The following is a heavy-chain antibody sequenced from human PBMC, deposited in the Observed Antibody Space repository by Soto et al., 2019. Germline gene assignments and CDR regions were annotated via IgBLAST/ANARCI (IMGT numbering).Heavy chain of an antibody. Sequence: SETLSLTCTVSGGSISSYYWSLIRQPPGKGLEWIGYIYYSGSTNYNPSLKSRVTISVDTSKNQFSLKLSSVTAADTAVYYCARALYNWNYVWFDPWGQGTLVTVSS. CDR1: GGSISSYY. V-gene: IGHV4-59*01. CDR3: ARALYNWNYVWFDP. J-gene: IGHJ5*02. D-gene: IGHD1-7*01. CDR2: IYYSGST.